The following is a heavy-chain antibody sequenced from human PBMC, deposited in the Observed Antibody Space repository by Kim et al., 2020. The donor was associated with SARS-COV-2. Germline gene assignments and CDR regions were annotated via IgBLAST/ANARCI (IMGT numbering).Heavy chain of an antibody. V-gene: IGHV1-69*13. CDR3: ARGRSIEYSSSRAEGSTGNYYYGMDV. CDR2: IIPIFGTA. Sequence: SVKVSCKASGGTFSSYAISWVRQAPGQGLEWMGGIIPIFGTANYAQKFQGRVTITADESTSTAYMELSSLRSEDTAVYYCARGRSIEYSSSRAEGSTGNYYYGMDVWGQGTTVTVSS. J-gene: IGHJ6*02. CDR1: GGTFSSYA. D-gene: IGHD6-6*01.